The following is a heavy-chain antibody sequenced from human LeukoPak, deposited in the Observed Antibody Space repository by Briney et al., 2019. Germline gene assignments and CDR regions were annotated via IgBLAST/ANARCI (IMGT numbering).Heavy chain of an antibody. D-gene: IGHD6-19*01. V-gene: IGHV3-30*18. Sequence: GGSLRLSCATSGFTFSKYGMHWVRQAPGKGLEWVAVISFDGVNKYYADSVKGRFTISRDNSENTLWLQLHSLRAEGTALYYCAKGLKISGWYYFEYWGQGTLVTVSS. CDR1: GFTFSKYG. CDR2: ISFDGVNK. J-gene: IGHJ4*02. CDR3: AKGLKISGWYYFEY.